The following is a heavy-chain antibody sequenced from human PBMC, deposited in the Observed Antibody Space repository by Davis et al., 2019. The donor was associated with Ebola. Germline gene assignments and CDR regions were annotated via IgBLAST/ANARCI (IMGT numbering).Heavy chain of an antibody. CDR3: ARRILISSRGAMDV. Sequence: PGGSLRLSCSASGFTLSAHWMHWVRQAPGKGLEWVSRISSDGSSTSYADSVRGRFTTSRDNAKNTLYLQMNSLRDEDTGVYYCARRILISSRGAMDVWGQGTTVTVSS. J-gene: IGHJ6*02. CDR1: GFTLSAHW. V-gene: IGHV3-74*01. D-gene: IGHD2-15*01. CDR2: ISSDGSST.